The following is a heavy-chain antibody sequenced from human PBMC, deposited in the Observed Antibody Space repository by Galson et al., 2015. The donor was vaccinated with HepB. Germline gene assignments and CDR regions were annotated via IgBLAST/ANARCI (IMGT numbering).Heavy chain of an antibody. Sequence: SLRLSCAASGFTFSSYAMSWVRQAPGKGLEWVPTTSGSGTTTYYADSVKGRFTFSKDNSKNTLYLQMNSLRAEDTAVYYCAKAPLINYGSGSRYYYFAMDVWGQGTTVTVSS. J-gene: IGHJ6*02. D-gene: IGHD3-10*01. V-gene: IGHV3-23*01. CDR3: AKAPLINYGSGSRYYYFAMDV. CDR2: TSGSGTTT. CDR1: GFTFSSYA.